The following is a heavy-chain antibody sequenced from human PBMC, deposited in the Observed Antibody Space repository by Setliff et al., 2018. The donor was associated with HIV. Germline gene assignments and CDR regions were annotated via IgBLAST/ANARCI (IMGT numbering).Heavy chain of an antibody. CDR2: IIPVFGTA. CDR3: ARGIAATLDY. D-gene: IGHD6-13*01. V-gene: IGHV1-69*06. CDR1: EYTFTNYY. J-gene: IGHJ4*02. Sequence: GASVKVSCKASEYTFTNYYIHWVRQGPGQGLEWVGGIIPVFGTANYAQKFQARVTITVDKSTNTAYMALSSLRHDDTAIYYCARGIAATLDYWGQGTLVTVSS.